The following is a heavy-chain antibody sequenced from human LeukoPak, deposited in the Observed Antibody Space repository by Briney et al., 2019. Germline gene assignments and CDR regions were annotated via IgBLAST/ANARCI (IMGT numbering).Heavy chain of an antibody. D-gene: IGHD1-26*01. CDR1: GGSIGSGGYY. V-gene: IGHV4-31*03. CDR3: ARSRDTTNYYGMDV. Sequence: PSETLSLTCSVSGGSIGSGGYYWSWIRQHPGKGLEWIGYSYYSGSTYYNPSLKSRVTISVDTSKNQFSLKLSSVTAADAAVYYCARSRDTTNYYGMDVWGQGTTVTVSS. J-gene: IGHJ6*02. CDR2: SYYSGST.